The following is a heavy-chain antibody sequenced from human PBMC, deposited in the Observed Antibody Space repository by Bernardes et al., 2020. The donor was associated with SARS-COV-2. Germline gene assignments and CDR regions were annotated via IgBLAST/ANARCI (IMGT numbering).Heavy chain of an antibody. V-gene: IGHV4-39*01. CDR3: ARHGPTSSGSFYNQLDH. Sequence: SETLSLTCSVSGGSISSSTSYWGWIRQPPGKGLEWIASIYSSGNTYYNPSLKSRVTISVDTTKNQFSLKLSSVTAADTAMYYCARHGPTSSGSFYNQLDHWGQGTLATVSS. D-gene: IGHD3-10*01. J-gene: IGHJ4*02. CDR2: IYSSGNT. CDR1: GGSISSSTSY.